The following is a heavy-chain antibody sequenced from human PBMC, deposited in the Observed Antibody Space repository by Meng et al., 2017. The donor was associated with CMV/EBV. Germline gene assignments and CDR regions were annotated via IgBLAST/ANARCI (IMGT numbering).Heavy chain of an antibody. V-gene: IGHV1-8*03. Sequence: VKVSCKAPGYTFTSYDINWVRQATGQGLEWMGWMNPNSGNTGYAQKFQGRVTITRNTSISTAYMELSSLRSEDTAVYYCARISAEGSSGARAFDIWGQGTMVTVSS. D-gene: IGHD6-6*01. CDR2: MNPNSGNT. CDR3: ARISAEGSSGARAFDI. CDR1: GYTFTSYD. J-gene: IGHJ3*02.